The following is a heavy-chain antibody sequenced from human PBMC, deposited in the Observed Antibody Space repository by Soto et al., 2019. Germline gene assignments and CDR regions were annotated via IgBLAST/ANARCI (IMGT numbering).Heavy chain of an antibody. CDR2: INSDGSST. D-gene: IGHD6-19*01. CDR3: ARVQQSSGWTPLDY. CDR1: GFTFSSYW. J-gene: IGHJ4*02. V-gene: IGHV3-74*01. Sequence: GGSLRLSCAASGFTFSSYWMHWVRQAPGKGLVWVSRINSDGSSTSYADSVKGRFTISRDNAKNTLYLQMNSLRAEDTAVYYCARVQQSSGWTPLDYWGQGTLVTVSS.